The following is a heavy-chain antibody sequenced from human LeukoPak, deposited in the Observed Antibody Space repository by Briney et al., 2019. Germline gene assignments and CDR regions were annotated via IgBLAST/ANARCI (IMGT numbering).Heavy chain of an antibody. J-gene: IGHJ4*02. CDR1: GYTFTSYD. Sequence: ASVKVSCKASGYTFTSYDINWVRQATGQGLEWMGWMIPNSGNTGYAQKFQGRVTITRNTSISTAYMELSSLRSEDTAVYYCARAAAGTGYYFDYWGQGTLVTVPS. D-gene: IGHD6-13*01. CDR3: ARAAAGTGYYFDY. V-gene: IGHV1-8*03. CDR2: MIPNSGNT.